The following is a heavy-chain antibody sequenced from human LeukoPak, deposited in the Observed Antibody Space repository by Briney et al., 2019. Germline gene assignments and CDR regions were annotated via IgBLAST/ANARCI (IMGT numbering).Heavy chain of an antibody. Sequence: IXXKGSGYSFTTSWIAWGRQVPGKGLDWMGIIYPGDSDTRYSSSFRGQVTISADKSIRTAYLQWSSLRASDTAMYYCARGSPLDYWGQGTLVTVSS. J-gene: IGHJ4*02. CDR2: IYPGDSDT. V-gene: IGHV5-51*01. CDR3: ARGSPLDY. CDR1: GYSFTTSW.